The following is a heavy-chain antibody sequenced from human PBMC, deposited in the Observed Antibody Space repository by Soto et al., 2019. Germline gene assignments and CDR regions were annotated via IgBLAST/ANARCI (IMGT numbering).Heavy chain of an antibody. J-gene: IGHJ6*02. D-gene: IGHD6-19*01. CDR1: GFTFSSYA. V-gene: IGHV3-23*01. CDR2: ISGSGGST. CDR3: AKGTGYSSGWYYSDYYGMDV. Sequence: PVGSLRLSCAASGFTFSSYAMSWVRQAPGKGLEWVSAISGSGGSTYYADSVKGRFTISRDNSKNTLYLQMNSLRAEDTAVYYCAKGTGYSSGWYYSDYYGMDVWGQGTTVTVSS.